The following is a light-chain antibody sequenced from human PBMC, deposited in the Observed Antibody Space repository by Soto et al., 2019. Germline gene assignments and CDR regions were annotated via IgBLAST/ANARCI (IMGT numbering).Light chain of an antibody. CDR2: EVS. J-gene: IGLJ1*01. V-gene: IGLV2-14*01. CDR1: SRDVGAYNS. CDR3: SSYTSSSTPCV. Sequence: QSVLTQPAPVSGSPGQSITISCTGTSRDVGAYNSVSWYQQHPGKAPKLLIYEVSNRPSGVSNRFSGSKSGNTASLTISGLQAEDEADYYCSSYTSSSTPCVFGTGTKVTVL.